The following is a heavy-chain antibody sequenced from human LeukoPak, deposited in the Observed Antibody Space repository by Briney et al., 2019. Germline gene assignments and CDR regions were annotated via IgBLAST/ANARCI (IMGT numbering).Heavy chain of an antibody. Sequence: GASVKVSCKASAYTLTGYYMHWVRQAPGQGLEWMGWINPNSGGTNYALKFQGRVTMTTDTSISTAYMELSRLTSADTAVSYCAIDQWLVPYNWGQGTLVTVSS. CDR2: INPNSGGT. CDR3: AIDQWLVPYN. J-gene: IGHJ4*02. CDR1: AYTLTGYY. V-gene: IGHV1-2*02. D-gene: IGHD6-19*01.